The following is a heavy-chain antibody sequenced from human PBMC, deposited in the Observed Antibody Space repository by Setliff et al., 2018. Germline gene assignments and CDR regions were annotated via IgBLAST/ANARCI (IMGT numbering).Heavy chain of an antibody. D-gene: IGHD4-17*01. CDR2: ISHSGST. J-gene: IGHJ4*02. V-gene: IGHV4-38-2*02. Sequence: PSETLSLTCTVSGYSISSGHYWGWIRQPPGKGLEWIGSISHSGSTYYNPSLRSRVTISLDTSKNQFSPKLTSVTAADTAVYYCARGRRYDYGWDFDYWGQGTLVTVSS. CDR3: ARGRRYDYGWDFDY. CDR1: GYSISSGHY.